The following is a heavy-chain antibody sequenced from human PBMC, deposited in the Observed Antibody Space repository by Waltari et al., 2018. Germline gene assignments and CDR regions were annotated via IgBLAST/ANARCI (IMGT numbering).Heavy chain of an antibody. V-gene: IGHV3-48*01. J-gene: IGHJ6*02. Sequence: EVQLVESGGGLVQPGGSLRLSCAASGFTFSSYSMNWVRQAPGKGLQWVSYINRSSSTIYYADSLKGRFTISRDNAKNSLYLQMNSLRAEDTAVYYCARERRVVVAATQGYYYGMDVWGQGTTVTVSS. D-gene: IGHD2-15*01. CDR1: GFTFSSYS. CDR2: INRSSSTI. CDR3: ARERRVVVAATQGYYYGMDV.